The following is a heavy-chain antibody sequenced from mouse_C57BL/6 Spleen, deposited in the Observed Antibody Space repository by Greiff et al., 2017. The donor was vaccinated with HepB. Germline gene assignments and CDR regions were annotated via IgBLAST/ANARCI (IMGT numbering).Heavy chain of an antibody. V-gene: IGHV1-82*01. CDR3: ARSTTVVATDAMDY. Sequence: VQLQQSGPELVKPGASVKISCKASGYAFSSSWMNWVKQRPGKGLEWIGRIYPGDGDTNYNGKFKGKATLTADKSSSTAYMQLSSLTSEDSAVYFCARSTTVVATDAMDYWGQGTSGTVSS. CDR1: GYAFSSSW. J-gene: IGHJ4*01. CDR2: IYPGDGDT. D-gene: IGHD1-1*01.